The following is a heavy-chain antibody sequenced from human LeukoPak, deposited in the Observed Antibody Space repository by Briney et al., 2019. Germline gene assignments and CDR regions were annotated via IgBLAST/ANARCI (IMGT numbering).Heavy chain of an antibody. V-gene: IGHV3-30-3*01. J-gene: IGHJ3*02. CDR2: ISYDGSNK. Sequence: PGGSLRLSCSASGFTFSSYAMHWVRQAPGKGLEWVAVISYDGSNKYYADSVKGRFTISRDNSKNTLYLQMNSLRAEDTAVYYCARGRAIRVGATKIYVNDAFDIWGQGTMVTVSS. CDR1: GFTFSSYA. D-gene: IGHD1-26*01. CDR3: ARGRAIRVGATKIYVNDAFDI.